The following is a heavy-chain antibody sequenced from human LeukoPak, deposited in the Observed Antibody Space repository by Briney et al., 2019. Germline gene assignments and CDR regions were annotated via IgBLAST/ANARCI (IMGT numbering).Heavy chain of an antibody. J-gene: IGHJ4*02. CDR1: GFTFSIYA. V-gene: IGHV3-23*01. CDR2: ISGSGGST. D-gene: IGHD3-22*01. Sequence: GGSLRLSCAASGFTFSIYAMSWVRQAPGKGLEWDSTISGSGGSTYYADSVRVRFTISRDNSKNTLYLQMNSLRAEDTAVYYCARGGHSSAFFDYWGQGTLVTVSS. CDR3: ARGGHSSAFFDY.